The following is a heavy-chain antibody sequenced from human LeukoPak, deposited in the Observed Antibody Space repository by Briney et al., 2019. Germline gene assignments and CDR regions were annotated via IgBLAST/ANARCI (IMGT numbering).Heavy chain of an antibody. CDR2: MNPNSGNT. CDR1: GYTFTSYD. D-gene: IGHD1-26*01. Sequence: ASVKVSCTASGYTFTSYDINWVRQATGQGLEWMGWMNPNSGNTGYAQKFQGRVTITRNTSISTAYMELSSLRSEDTAVYYCARVRPSGSYVDLDYWGQGTLVTVSS. V-gene: IGHV1-8*03. J-gene: IGHJ4*02. CDR3: ARVRPSGSYVDLDY.